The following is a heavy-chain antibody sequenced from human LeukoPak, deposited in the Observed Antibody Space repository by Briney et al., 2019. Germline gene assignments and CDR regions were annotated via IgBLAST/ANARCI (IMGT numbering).Heavy chain of an antibody. V-gene: IGHV4-59*01. CDR1: GGSISSYY. J-gene: IGHJ3*02. D-gene: IGHD3-9*01. CDR2: IYYSGST. Sequence: SETLSLTCTVSGGSISSYYWSWIRQPPGKGLEWIGYIYYSGSTNYNPSLKSRVTISVDTSKNQFSLKLSSVTAADTAVYYCARGDDINDAFDIWGQGTMVTVSS. CDR3: ARGDDINDAFDI.